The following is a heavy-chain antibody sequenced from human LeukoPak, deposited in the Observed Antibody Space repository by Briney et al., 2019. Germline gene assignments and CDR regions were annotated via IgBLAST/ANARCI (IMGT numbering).Heavy chain of an antibody. CDR2: IRYDGSNK. Sequence: GGSLRLSCAASGFTFSSYGMHWVRQAPGKGVEGVAFIRYDGSNKYYADSVKGRFTISRDNSKNTLYLQMNSLRAEDTAVYYCAKAPDFWSGNPDYWGQGTLVTVSS. J-gene: IGHJ4*02. V-gene: IGHV3-30*02. CDR1: GFTFSSYG. D-gene: IGHD3-3*01. CDR3: AKAPDFWSGNPDY.